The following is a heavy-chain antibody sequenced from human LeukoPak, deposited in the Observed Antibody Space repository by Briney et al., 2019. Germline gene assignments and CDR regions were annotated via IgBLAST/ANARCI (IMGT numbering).Heavy chain of an antibody. CDR2: INPNSGGT. CDR3: ARDVATTNWFDP. Sequence: ASVKVSCKASGYTFTGYYMHWVRQAPGQGLEWMGRINPNSGGTNYAQKFQGRVTMTRDPSISTAYMELSRLRSDDTAVYYCARDVATTNWFDPWGQGTLVTVSS. CDR1: GYTFTGYY. J-gene: IGHJ5*02. V-gene: IGHV1-2*06. D-gene: IGHD4-11*01.